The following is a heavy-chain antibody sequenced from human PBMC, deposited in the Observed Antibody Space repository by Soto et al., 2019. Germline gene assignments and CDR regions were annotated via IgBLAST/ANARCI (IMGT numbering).Heavy chain of an antibody. Sequence: SETLSLTCTVSGGSVSSGSYYWSWIRQPPGKGLEWIGYIYYSGSTNYNPSLKSRVTISVDTSKNQFSLKLSSVTAADTAVYYCARGKHYYGSGSKNYYYYGMDVWGQGTTVTVS. D-gene: IGHD3-10*01. V-gene: IGHV4-61*01. CDR1: GGSVSSGSYY. J-gene: IGHJ6*02. CDR3: ARGKHYYGSGSKNYYYYGMDV. CDR2: IYYSGST.